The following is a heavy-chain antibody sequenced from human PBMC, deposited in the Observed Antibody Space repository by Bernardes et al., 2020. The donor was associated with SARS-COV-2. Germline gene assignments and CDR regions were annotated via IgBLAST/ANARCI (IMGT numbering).Heavy chain of an antibody. V-gene: IGHV3-9*01. CDR1: GFIFKDYA. CDR3: AKIMAGWELLVAPFDY. Sequence: GGSLRLSCVASGFIFKDYAMHWFRQAPGKGLEWVSGITWNSDNISYADSVKGRFTISRDNAKNSLYLHMNSLRPEDTASYYCAKIMAGWELLVAPFDYWGKGTLATVSS. CDR2: ITWNSDNI. J-gene: IGHJ4*02. D-gene: IGHD1-26*01.